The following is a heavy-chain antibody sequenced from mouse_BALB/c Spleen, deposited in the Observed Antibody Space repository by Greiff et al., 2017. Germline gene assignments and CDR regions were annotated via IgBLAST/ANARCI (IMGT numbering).Heavy chain of an antibody. D-gene: IGHD2-14*01. CDR3: ARAIGTTYYAMDY. CDR1: GFTFSSYG. J-gene: IGHJ4*01. Sequence: EVKLVESGGDLVKPGGSLKLSCAASGFTFSSYGMSWVRQTPDKRLEWVATISSGGSYTYYPDSVKGRFTISRDNAKNTLYLQMSSLKSEDTAMYYCARAIGTTYYAMDYWGQGTSVTVSS. V-gene: IGHV5-6*01. CDR2: ISSGGSYT.